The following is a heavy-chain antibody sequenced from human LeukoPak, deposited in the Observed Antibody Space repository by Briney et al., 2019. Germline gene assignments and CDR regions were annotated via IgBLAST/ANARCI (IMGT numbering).Heavy chain of an antibody. CDR1: GFTFTTYW. V-gene: IGHV3-74*01. CDR2: INSDGSST. D-gene: IGHD3-22*01. J-gene: IGHJ4*02. CDR3: ARGRPRYDSSGHFDY. Sequence: GGSLRLSCAASGFTFTTYWMTWVRQAPGKGLVWVSRINSDGSSTSYADSVKGRFTISRDNAKNTLYLQMNSLRAEDTAVYYCARGRPRYDSSGHFDYWGQGTLVTVSS.